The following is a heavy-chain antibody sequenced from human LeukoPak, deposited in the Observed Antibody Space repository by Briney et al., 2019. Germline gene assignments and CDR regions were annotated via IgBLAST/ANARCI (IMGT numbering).Heavy chain of an antibody. CDR3: ARALWNGYYWSY. V-gene: IGHV1-46*03. CDR1: GGTFSSYA. D-gene: IGHD3-3*01. J-gene: IGHJ4*02. Sequence: ASVKVSRKASGGTFSSYAISWVRQAPGQGLEWMGIINPSGGSTSYAQKFQGRVTMTRDTSTSTVYMELSSLRSEDTAVYYCARALWNGYYWSYWGQGTLVTVSS. CDR2: INPSGGST.